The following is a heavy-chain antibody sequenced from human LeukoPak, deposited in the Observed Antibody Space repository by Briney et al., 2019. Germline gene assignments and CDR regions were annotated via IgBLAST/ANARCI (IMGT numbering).Heavy chain of an antibody. CDR3: ASLPYCSSTTCPLDY. CDR1: GGSFSGYY. Sequence: SETLSLTCAVYGGSFSGYYWSWIRQPPGKGLEWIGYIYYSGSTNYNPSLKSRVTISVDTSKNQFFLKLSSVTAADTAVYYCASLPYCSSTTCPLDYWGQGTLVTVSS. V-gene: IGHV4-59*01. J-gene: IGHJ4*02. CDR2: IYYSGST. D-gene: IGHD2-2*01.